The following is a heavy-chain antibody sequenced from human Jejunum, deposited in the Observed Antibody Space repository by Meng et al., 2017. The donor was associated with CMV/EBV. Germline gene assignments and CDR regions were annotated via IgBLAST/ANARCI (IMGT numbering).Heavy chain of an antibody. J-gene: IGHJ4*02. Sequence: GFSLGAYSLHWVRQAPGTGLACVHLIGWSGAIISYADSVKGRFTISRDNRKDSLYLHMNSLRADDSALYYCARPGGRRLFWWLDFWGQGTQVTVSS. D-gene: IGHD2-8*02. CDR1: GFSLGAYS. CDR2: IGWSGAII. CDR3: ARPGGRRLFWWLDF. V-gene: IGHV3-43D*03.